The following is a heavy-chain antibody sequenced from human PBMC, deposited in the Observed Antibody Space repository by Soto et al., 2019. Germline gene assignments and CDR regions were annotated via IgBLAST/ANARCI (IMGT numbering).Heavy chain of an antibody. J-gene: IGHJ4*02. CDR3: ARGPSNNVVVVAGTRYFDY. Sequence: QVQLQQWGAGLLKPSETLSLTCAVYGGSFSGYYWSWIRQPPGKGLEWIGEINHSGSTNYNPSLKSRVTISVDTDKNQFSLKLSAVTAADTAVYYCARGPSNNVVVVAGTRYFDYWGQGTLVTVSS. CDR1: GGSFSGYY. D-gene: IGHD2-15*01. CDR2: INHSGST. V-gene: IGHV4-34*01.